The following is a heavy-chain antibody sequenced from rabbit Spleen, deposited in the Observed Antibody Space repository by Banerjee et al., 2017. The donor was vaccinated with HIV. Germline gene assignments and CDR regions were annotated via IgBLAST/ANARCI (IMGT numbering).Heavy chain of an antibody. CDR1: GVSFSSSYW. D-gene: IGHD8-1*01. J-gene: IGHJ6*01. CDR3: ARDTGSSFSSYGMDL. CDR2: IYAGSSSGFT. Sequence: QEQLVESGGGLVQPEGSLTLTCKASGVSFSSSYWICWVRQAPGKGLEWIACIYAGSSSGFTYSATWAKGRFTCSKTSSTTVTLQMTSLTVADTATYFCARDTGSSFSSYGMDLWGPGTLVTVS. V-gene: IGHV1S45*01.